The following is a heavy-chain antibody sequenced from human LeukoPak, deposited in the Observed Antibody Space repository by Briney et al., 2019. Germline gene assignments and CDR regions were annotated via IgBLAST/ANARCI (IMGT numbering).Heavy chain of an antibody. CDR3: ARAVGPFDF. CDR1: GFTFSTYG. Sequence: GGSLRRSCAASGFTFSTYGMHWVRQAPGKGLEWVAVIWYDGSIKYYADSVKGRFTISRDNSKNTLNLQMNGLRVEDTAVYYCARAVGPFDFWGQGTIVIVSS. J-gene: IGHJ3*01. V-gene: IGHV3-33*01. CDR2: IWYDGSIK.